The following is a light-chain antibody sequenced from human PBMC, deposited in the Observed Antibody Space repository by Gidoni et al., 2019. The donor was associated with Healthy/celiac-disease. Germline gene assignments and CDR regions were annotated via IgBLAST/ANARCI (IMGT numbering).Light chain of an antibody. CDR2: GAS. V-gene: IGKV3D-7*01. J-gene: IGKJ4*01. CDR3: QQDYNLPLT. Sequence: PGERVTLSCRARQSVSSSYLTWYQQKPGQAPRLLIYGASTRATGIPARFSGSGSGTDFTLTISSLQPEDFAVYYCQQDYNLPLTFGGGTKVEIK. CDR1: QSVSSSY.